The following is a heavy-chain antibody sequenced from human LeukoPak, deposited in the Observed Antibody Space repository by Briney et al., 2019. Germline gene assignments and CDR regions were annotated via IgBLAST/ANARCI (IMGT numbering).Heavy chain of an antibody. CDR1: GFTFSSYA. V-gene: IGHV3-30-3*01. D-gene: IGHD3-10*01. Sequence: GRSLRLSCAASGFTFSSYAMHWVRQAPGKGLEWVAVISYDGSNKYHADSVKGRFTISRDNSENTLYLQMNSLRAEDTAVYYCAREWFGFDYWGQGTLVTVSS. CDR3: AREWFGFDY. J-gene: IGHJ4*02. CDR2: ISYDGSNK.